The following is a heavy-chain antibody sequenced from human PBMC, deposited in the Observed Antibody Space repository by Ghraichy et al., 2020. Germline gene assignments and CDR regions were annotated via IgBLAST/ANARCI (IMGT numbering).Heavy chain of an antibody. CDR1: GYTFTGYY. J-gene: IGHJ6*02. Sequence: ASVKVSCKASGYTFTGYYMHWVRQAPGQGLEWMGRINPNSGGTNYAQKFQGRVTMTRDTSISTAYMELSRLRSDDTAVYYCASPRPGGYCSSTSCYRWDYYYYGMDVWGQGTTVTVSS. D-gene: IGHD2-2*02. CDR2: INPNSGGT. CDR3: ASPRPGGYCSSTSCYRWDYYYYGMDV. V-gene: IGHV1-2*06.